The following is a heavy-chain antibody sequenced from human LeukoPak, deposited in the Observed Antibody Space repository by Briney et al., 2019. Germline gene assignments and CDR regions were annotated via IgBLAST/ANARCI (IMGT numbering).Heavy chain of an antibody. CDR2: MDPNGGDA. CDR3: ARVGHCNSASCPVGGFDP. Sequence: ASVRVSCKASGYTFTRYAIHWVRQAPGQGLEWMGWMDPNGGDAGYAQKFQGRVTMTRSTSITTAYMELSSLRSEDTAVYYCARVGHCNSASCPVGGFDPWGQGTLVTVSS. V-gene: IGHV1-8*01. D-gene: IGHD2-2*01. J-gene: IGHJ5*02. CDR1: GYTFTRYA.